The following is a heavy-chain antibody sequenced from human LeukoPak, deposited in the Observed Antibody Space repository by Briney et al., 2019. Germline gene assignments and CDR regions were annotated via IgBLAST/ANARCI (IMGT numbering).Heavy chain of an antibody. D-gene: IGHD5-24*01. CDR2: IYPGDSDT. J-gene: IGHJ4*02. CDR3: ARRPNRDGYNSYYFDY. Sequence: GESLKISCKGSGYSFTSYWIDWVRQMPGKGLEWMGIIYPGDSDTRYSPSFQGQVTISADKSISTAYLQWSSLKASGTAMYYCARRPNRDGYNSYYFDYWGQGTLVTVSS. CDR1: GYSFTSYW. V-gene: IGHV5-51*01.